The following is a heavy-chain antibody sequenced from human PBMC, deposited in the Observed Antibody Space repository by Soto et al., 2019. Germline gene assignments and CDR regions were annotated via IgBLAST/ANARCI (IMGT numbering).Heavy chain of an antibody. D-gene: IGHD4-17*01. J-gene: IGHJ6*02. CDR3: ARDATVTTDYYYYGMDV. Sequence: QVQLVESGGGLVKPGGSLRLSCAASGFTFSDYYMSWIRQAPGKGLEWVSYISSSSSYTNYADSVKGRFTISRDNAKNSLYLKMNSLRAEDTAVYYCARDATVTTDYYYYGMDVWGQGTTVTVSS. CDR1: GFTFSDYY. V-gene: IGHV3-11*05. CDR2: ISSSSSYT.